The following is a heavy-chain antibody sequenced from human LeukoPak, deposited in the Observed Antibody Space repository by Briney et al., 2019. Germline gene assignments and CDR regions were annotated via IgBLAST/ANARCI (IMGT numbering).Heavy chain of an antibody. CDR1: GFTFSTYA. J-gene: IGHJ2*01. Sequence: GGSLRLSCSASGFTFSTYAMSWVRQAPGKGLEWVSTISDSGANTYYADSVRGRFTISRDNSKNTLYLQKNSLRADDTAIYYCAKSMTLQWRGFFDLWGRGTHVTVSS. CDR2: ISDSGANT. D-gene: IGHD6-19*01. V-gene: IGHV3-23*01. CDR3: AKSMTLQWRGFFDL.